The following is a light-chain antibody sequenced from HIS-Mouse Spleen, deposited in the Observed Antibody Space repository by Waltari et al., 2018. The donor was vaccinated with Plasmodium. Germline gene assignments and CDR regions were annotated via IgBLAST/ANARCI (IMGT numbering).Light chain of an antibody. J-gene: IGKJ3*01. CDR3: QQYYITPLT. Sequence: DIVMTQSPDSLAVSLGERATINCKSSQSVLYRSTNKNYLAWYQQKPGQPPKLLIYWASTRESGLPDRVSGSGSGTDFTLTISSLQAEDVAVYYCQQYYITPLTFGPVPKVDIK. CDR1: QSVLYRSTNKNY. CDR2: WAS. V-gene: IGKV4-1*01.